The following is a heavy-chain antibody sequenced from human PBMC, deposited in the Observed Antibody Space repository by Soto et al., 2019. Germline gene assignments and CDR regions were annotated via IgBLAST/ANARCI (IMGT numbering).Heavy chain of an antibody. CDR2: ISAYNGNT. V-gene: IGHV1-18*01. Sequence: QVQLVQSGAEVKKPGASLKVSCKASGYTFTSYGISWVRQGPGQGLEWMGWISAYNGNTNYAQKLQGRVTMTTDTSTSTAYMELRSLRSDDTAVYYCARDLQDVWSGYSVYYFDYWGQGTLVTVSS. CDR1: GYTFTSYG. D-gene: IGHD3-3*01. CDR3: ARDLQDVWSGYSVYYFDY. J-gene: IGHJ4*02.